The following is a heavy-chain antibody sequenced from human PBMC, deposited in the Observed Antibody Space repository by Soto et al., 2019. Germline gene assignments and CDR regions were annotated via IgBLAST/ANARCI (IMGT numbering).Heavy chain of an antibody. J-gene: IGHJ6*03. D-gene: IGHD3-10*01. CDR3: ARGSNYYGSGSYYYYYYMDV. Sequence: SETLSLTCTVSGGSISSGGYYWSWIRHHPGKGLEWIGYIYYSGSTYYNPSLKSRVTISVDTSKNQFSLKLSSVTAADTAVYYCARGSNYYGSGSYYYYYYMDVWGKGTTVTVSS. CDR1: GGSISSGGYY. CDR2: IYYSGST. V-gene: IGHV4-31*03.